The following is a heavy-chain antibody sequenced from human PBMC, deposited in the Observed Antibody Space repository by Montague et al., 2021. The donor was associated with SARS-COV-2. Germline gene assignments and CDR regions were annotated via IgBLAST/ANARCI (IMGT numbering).Heavy chain of an antibody. Sequence: SETLSLTCGVYGGSFGDDHWSWIRQPPGKGLEWIGDIKQSGSTNXNPSLKSRVTISVDTSKNQFSLKLTSVTAADTAVYFCARGHLSVSTIVVVFTSASDYFDYWGQGAQVTVSS. CDR1: GGSFGDDH. D-gene: IGHD3-22*01. J-gene: IGHJ4*02. V-gene: IGHV4-34*01. CDR3: ARGHLSVSTIVVVFTSASDYFDY. CDR2: IKQSGST.